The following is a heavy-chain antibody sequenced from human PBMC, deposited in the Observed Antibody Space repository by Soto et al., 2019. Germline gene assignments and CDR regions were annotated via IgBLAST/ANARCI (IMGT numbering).Heavy chain of an antibody. D-gene: IGHD7-27*01. CDR2: IYYSGST. CDR1: GGSITSYY. CDR3: AREAPGAGWFDP. Sequence: QVQLQESGPGLVKTSETLSLTCTVSGGSITSYYWMWIRQPPGKGLEWIGYIYYSGSTNYNPSLKSRVTMSVDVSKNQFSLKVSSVTAADTAVYYCAREAPGAGWFDPWGQGTLVTVSS. J-gene: IGHJ5*02. V-gene: IGHV4-59*01.